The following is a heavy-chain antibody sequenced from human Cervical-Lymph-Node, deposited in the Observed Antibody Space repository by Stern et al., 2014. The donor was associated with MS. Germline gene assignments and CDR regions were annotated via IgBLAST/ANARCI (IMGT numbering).Heavy chain of an antibody. D-gene: IGHD3-10*01. J-gene: IGHJ4*02. CDR1: AYTITDYY. CDR2: INPNSGGT. V-gene: IGHV1-2*02. Sequence: QDQLVQSGAEVKKPGASVKVSCKASAYTITDYYTHCVLQAPGHGLEWIGWINPNSGGTYSAQKFQGRLTMTRDTSISTAYMELSSLRSDDTAVYYCARGGGYSYSTLDYWGQGTQVTVSS. CDR3: ARGGGYSYSTLDY.